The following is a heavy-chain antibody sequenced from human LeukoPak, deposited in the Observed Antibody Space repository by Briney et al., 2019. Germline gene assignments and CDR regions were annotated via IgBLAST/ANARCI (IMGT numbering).Heavy chain of an antibody. CDR1: GCTFSSYS. J-gene: IGHJ4*02. V-gene: IGHV3-48*04. CDR3: VRDSSSPTAY. D-gene: IGHD6-13*01. CDR2: ISSSSSTI. Sequence: PGGSLRLSCAASGCTFSSYSMKWVRQAPGKELEWVSYISSSSSTIYYADSVKGRFTISRDNAKNSLYLQMNSLRAEDTAVYYCVRDSSSPTAYWGQRTLVTVSS.